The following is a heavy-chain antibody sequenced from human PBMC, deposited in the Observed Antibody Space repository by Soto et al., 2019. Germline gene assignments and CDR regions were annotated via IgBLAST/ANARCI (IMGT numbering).Heavy chain of an antibody. CDR1: GFTFSSYA. CDR3: ARDQVAATIYYYYGMDV. J-gene: IGHJ6*02. Sequence: GGSLRLSCAASGFTFSSYAMHWVRQAPGKGLEWVAVISYDGSNKYYADSVKGRFTISRDNSKNTLYLQMNSLRAEDTAAYYCARDQVAATIYYYYGMDVWGQGTTVTVSS. D-gene: IGHD2-15*01. CDR2: ISYDGSNK. V-gene: IGHV3-30-3*01.